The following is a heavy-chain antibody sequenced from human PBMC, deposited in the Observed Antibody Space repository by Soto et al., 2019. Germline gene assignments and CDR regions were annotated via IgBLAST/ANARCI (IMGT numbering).Heavy chain of an antibody. CDR3: ARHHDS. CDR2: IYYSGST. V-gene: IGHV4-59*08. J-gene: IGHJ4*02. CDR1: GGSISSYY. Sequence: QVQLQESGPGLVKPSETLSLTCTVSGGSISSYYWSWIRQPPGKGLEWIGYIYYSGSTNYNPSLKRRVTISVDTSKNQFSLKLSSVTAADTAVYSCARHHDSWGQGTLVTVSS.